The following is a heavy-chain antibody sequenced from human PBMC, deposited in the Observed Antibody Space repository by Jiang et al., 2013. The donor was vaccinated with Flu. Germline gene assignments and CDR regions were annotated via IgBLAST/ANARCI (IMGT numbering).Heavy chain of an antibody. J-gene: IGHJ6*02. Sequence: GAEVKKPGASVKVSCKASGYTFTSYYMHWVRQAPGQGLEWMGIINPSGGSTSYAQKFQGRVTMTRDTSTSTVYMELSSLRSEDTAVYYCARDLTSSTSPTGYYGMDVWGQGTTVTVSS. CDR3: ARDLTSSTSPTGYYGMDV. D-gene: IGHD2-2*01. CDR2: INPSGGST. V-gene: IGHV1-46*01. CDR1: GYTFTSYY.